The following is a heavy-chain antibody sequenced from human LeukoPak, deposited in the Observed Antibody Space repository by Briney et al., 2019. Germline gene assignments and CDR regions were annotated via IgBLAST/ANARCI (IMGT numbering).Heavy chain of an antibody. CDR1: GFTFSSYA. CDR3: AKHPLYYYGMDV. V-gene: IGHV3-23*01. Sequence: GGSLRLPCAASGFTFSSYAMSWVRQAPGKGLEWVSAISGGGGSTYYADSVKGRFTISRDNSKNTLYLQMNSLRAEDTAVYYCAKHPLYYYGMDVWGQGTTVTVSS. J-gene: IGHJ6*02. CDR2: ISGGGGST.